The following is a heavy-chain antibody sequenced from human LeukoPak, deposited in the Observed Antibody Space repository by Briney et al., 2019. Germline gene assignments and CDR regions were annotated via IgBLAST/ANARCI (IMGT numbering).Heavy chain of an antibody. J-gene: IGHJ4*02. CDR3: ARDARSSGWLGNFDY. V-gene: IGHV1-24*01. D-gene: IGHD6-19*01. CDR2: FDPDDGET. CDR1: GYTLTELS. Sequence: GASVKVSCKVSGYTLTELSMHWVRQAPGKGLEWMGSFDPDDGETIYALKLQGRVTMTTDTSTSTAYMELRSLRSDDTAVYYCARDARSSGWLGNFDYWGQGTLVTVSS.